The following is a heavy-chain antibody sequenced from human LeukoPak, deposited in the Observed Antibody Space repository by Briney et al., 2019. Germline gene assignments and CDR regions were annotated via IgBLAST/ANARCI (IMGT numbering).Heavy chain of an antibody. CDR1: GGTFSSYA. CDR3: ARGTEANWGSSDY. D-gene: IGHD7-27*01. Sequence: SVKVSCKASGGTFSSYAISWVRQAPGQGLEWMGGIIPIFGTANYAQKFQGRVTITADESTGTAYMELSSLRSEDTAVYYCARGTEANWGSSDYWGQGTLVTVSS. J-gene: IGHJ4*02. V-gene: IGHV1-69*13. CDR2: IIPIFGTA.